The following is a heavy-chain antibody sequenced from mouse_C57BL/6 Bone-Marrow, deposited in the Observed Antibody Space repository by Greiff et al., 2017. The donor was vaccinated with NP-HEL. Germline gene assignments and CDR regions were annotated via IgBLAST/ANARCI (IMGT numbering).Heavy chain of an antibody. J-gene: IGHJ4*01. CDR3: ARYRASTGTRAMDY. V-gene: IGHV1-7*01. Sequence: VQLQQSGAELAKPGASVKLSCKASGYTFTSYWMHWVTQRPGPGLEWIGYINPSSGYTKYNQKFKDKATLTADKSSRTAYMQLSSLTYEDSAVYYCARYRASTGTRAMDYWGQGTSVTVSS. CDR2: INPSSGYT. CDR1: GYTFTSYW. D-gene: IGHD4-1*02.